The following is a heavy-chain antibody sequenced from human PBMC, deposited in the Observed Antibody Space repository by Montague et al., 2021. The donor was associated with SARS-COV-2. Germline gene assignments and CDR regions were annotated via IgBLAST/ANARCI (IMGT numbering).Heavy chain of an antibody. D-gene: IGHD1-26*01. CDR1: GFNFGTYV. CDR2: ISTSGSTT. V-gene: IGHV3-23*01. CDR3: AKGVGSGPFQY. Sequence: SLRLSCAASGFNFGTYVMNWVRRAPGKGLEWVAAISTSGSTTYHADSVEGRFTISRDNSKNTVYLQMNSLRAEDTAFYYCAKGVGSGPFQYWGQGTLVTASS. J-gene: IGHJ1*01.